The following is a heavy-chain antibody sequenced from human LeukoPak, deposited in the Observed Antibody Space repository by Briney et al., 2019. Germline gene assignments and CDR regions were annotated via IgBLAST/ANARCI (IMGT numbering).Heavy chain of an antibody. D-gene: IGHD4-23*01. CDR3: AHNTVALYYVDY. CDR2: NYWSEDK. J-gene: IGHJ4*02. Sequence: GPTLVKAIQTLTLTCIFSGVSLGTCGVGLGCVRQPPGKALERLGPNYWSEDKRYSPSLESRLTITKDTTKNQVVLTMTNMDPVDTATYYRAHNTVALYYVDYWGQGNLVTVSS. V-gene: IGHV2-5*01. CDR1: GVSLGTCGVG.